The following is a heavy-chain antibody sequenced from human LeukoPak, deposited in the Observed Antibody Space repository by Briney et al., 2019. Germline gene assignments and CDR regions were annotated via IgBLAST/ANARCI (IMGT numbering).Heavy chain of an antibody. CDR1: GYTFTSYG. D-gene: IGHD2-2*01. J-gene: IGHJ4*02. CDR3: ARDEFDLDCSSTSCYPPSSFDY. V-gene: IGHV1-18*01. Sequence: ASVKVSCKASGYTFTSYGISWVRQAPGQGLEWMGWISAYNGNTNYAQELQGRVTMTTDTSTSTAYMELRSPRSDDTAVYYCARDEFDLDCSSTSCYPPSSFDYWGQGTLVTVSS. CDR2: ISAYNGNT.